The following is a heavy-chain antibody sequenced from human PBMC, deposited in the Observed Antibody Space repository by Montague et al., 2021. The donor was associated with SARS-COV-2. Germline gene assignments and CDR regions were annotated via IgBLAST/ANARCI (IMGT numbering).Heavy chain of an antibody. CDR3: VREELQKVTGWSYGMDV. CDR1: GFTFNSHS. D-gene: IGHD1-7*01. Sequence: SLRLSCAASGFTFNSHSMNWVRQAPGKGLEWVSFISSGSDTKYYIDSVKGRFTISRDNAKNSLFLQMNSLRAEDTAVYYCVREELQKVTGWSYGMDVWGQGTTVTVSS. V-gene: IGHV3-48*04. J-gene: IGHJ6*02. CDR2: ISSGSDTK.